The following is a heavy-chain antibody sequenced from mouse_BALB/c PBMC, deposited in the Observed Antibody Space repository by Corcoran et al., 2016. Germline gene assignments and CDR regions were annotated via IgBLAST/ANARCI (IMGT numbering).Heavy chain of an antibody. CDR1: GYTFTDYN. V-gene: IGHV1-18*01. J-gene: IGHJ2*01. CDR2: INPNNGGT. CDR3: ARRNYGSSYYFDY. Sequence: EVLLQQSGPVLVKPGASVKITCKTSGYTFTDYNMDWVKQSHGKSLEWIGDINPNNGGTSYNQKFKGKATLTVDKSSSTAYMELRSLTSEDSAVYYCARRNYGSSYYFDYWGQGTTLTVSS. D-gene: IGHD1-1*01.